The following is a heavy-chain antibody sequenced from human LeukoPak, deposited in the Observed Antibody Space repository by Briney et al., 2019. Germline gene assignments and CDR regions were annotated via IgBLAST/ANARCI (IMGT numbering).Heavy chain of an antibody. CDR2: IYYSGST. J-gene: IGHJ3*02. V-gene: IGHV4-39*06. Sequence: SETLSLTGTVAGGSISSSIYCWRWIRQPPGKGLEWIGSIYYSGSTYDTLSLKSRVTISVDTSKKHLPLNLSSVTAADTAEYSCAKVCVKPSYYDSSGSDAFDIWGQGTMVTVSS. CDR3: AKVCVKPSYYDSSGSDAFDI. CDR1: GGSISSSIYC. D-gene: IGHD3-22*01.